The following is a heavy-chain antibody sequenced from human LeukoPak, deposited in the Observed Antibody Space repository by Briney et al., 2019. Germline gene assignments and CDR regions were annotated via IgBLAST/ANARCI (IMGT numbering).Heavy chain of an antibody. CDR3: ARDQARSGYLDY. D-gene: IGHD3-22*01. J-gene: IGHJ4*02. V-gene: IGHV1-69*13. CDR2: IIPVFGTA. CDR1: GGTFSSYA. Sequence: SVKVSCKASGGTFSSYAISWVRQAPGQGLEWMGGIIPVFGTANYAQKFQGRVTITADESTSTAYMELSSLRSEDTAVYYCARDQARSGYLDYWGQGTLVTVSS.